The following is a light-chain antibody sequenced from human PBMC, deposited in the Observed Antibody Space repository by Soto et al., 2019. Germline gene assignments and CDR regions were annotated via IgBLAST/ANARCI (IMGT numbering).Light chain of an antibody. Sequence: EIVMTQSPATLSVSPGERSTLSCRASQSVSSNLAWYQQKPGQAPRLLIYDASNRATGIPARFSGSGSGTDFTLTITSLEPEDFAFYYCHQRQRWPRTFGQGTKVDIK. CDR2: DAS. J-gene: IGKJ1*01. CDR1: QSVSSN. CDR3: HQRQRWPRT. V-gene: IGKV3-11*01.